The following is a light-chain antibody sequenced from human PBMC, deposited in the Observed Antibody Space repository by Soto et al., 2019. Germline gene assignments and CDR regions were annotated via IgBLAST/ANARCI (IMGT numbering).Light chain of an antibody. Sequence: QSVPTQPPSVSGAPGQWVTISCTGSSSNIGAGYDVHWYQQLPGTAPKLLIHGNSNRPAGVPDRFSGSKSGTSASLAITGLQAEDEAEYYCQSYDSSLSDVVFGGGTKLTVL. CDR1: SSNIGAGYD. J-gene: IGLJ2*01. V-gene: IGLV1-40*01. CDR3: QSYDSSLSDVV. CDR2: GNS.